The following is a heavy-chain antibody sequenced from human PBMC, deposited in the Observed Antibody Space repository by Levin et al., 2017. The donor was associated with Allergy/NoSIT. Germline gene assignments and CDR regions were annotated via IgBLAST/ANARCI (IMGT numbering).Heavy chain of an antibody. V-gene: IGHV1-24*01. CDR3: TTGFVSGYAWFDP. CDR2: FDPEDGET. D-gene: IGHD5-12*01. CDR1: GYSLTELS. J-gene: IGHJ5*02. Sequence: ASVKVSCKVSGYSLTELSMHWVRQAPGKGLEWMGGFDPEDGETIYAQKFQGRVTMTEDTSTDTTYLELSSLRSGDTAVYYCTTGFVSGYAWFDPWGQGTLVTVSS.